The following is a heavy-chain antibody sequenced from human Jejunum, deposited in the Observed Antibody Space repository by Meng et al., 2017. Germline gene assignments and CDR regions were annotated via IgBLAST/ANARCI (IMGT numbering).Heavy chain of an antibody. Sequence: QQQLQESGPCLVKPSETLSITCTVSGGSNTSRPYSWAWIRHPPGKGLEWIGRSYYSGSTYYNPSLRSRVTISVYTSKNQFSLRLGSVTASDTALYYCARNCTNTRCSHRGFDNWGQGSPVTVSS. D-gene: IGHD2-2*01. J-gene: IGHJ4*02. CDR3: ARNCTNTRCSHRGFDN. V-gene: IGHV4-39*01. CDR1: GGSNTSRPYS. CDR2: SYYSGST.